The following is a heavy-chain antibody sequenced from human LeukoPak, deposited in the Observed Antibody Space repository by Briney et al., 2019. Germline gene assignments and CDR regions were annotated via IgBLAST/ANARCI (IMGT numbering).Heavy chain of an antibody. J-gene: IGHJ4*02. CDR3: ARVRAQLWLLGYNYFDY. CDR1: GYSISSGYY. CDR2: LYHSGST. V-gene: IGHV4-38-2*02. Sequence: SDTLSLTCTVSGYSISSGYYWGWIRQPPGKGLEWIGSLYHSGSTYYNPSLKSRVTISVYTSKYQFSLNLSPVTAADTAVYYCARVRAQLWLLGYNYFDYWGQGTLVTVSS. D-gene: IGHD5-18*01.